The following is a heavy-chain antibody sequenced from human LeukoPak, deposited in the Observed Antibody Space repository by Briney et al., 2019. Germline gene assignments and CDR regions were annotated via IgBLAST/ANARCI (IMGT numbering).Heavy chain of an antibody. D-gene: IGHD6-13*01. Sequence: GGSLRLSCAASGFAFSSYAMTWVRQAPGKWLEWVSAISGSGGSTYYADSVKGRFTISRDNSKNTLYLQMNSLRAEDTAVYYCAKGYSSSWTNYYYYYYMDVWGKGTTVTVSS. CDR3: AKGYSSSWTNYYYYYYMDV. J-gene: IGHJ6*03. CDR1: GFAFSSYA. CDR2: ISGSGGST. V-gene: IGHV3-23*01.